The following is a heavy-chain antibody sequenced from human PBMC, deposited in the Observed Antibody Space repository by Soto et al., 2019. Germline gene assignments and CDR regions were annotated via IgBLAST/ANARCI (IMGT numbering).Heavy chain of an antibody. CDR3: ARLHCSTSDWEKY. CDR1: GYIFTNYW. V-gene: IGHV5-10-1*01. Sequence: GESLKISCQGSGYIFTNYWISWVRQMPGKGLEWMGRIDPSGSYTNYSPSFQGHVTISADKSISTAYLQWSSLKAPDTALYYCARLHCSTSDWEKYWGGETLFTVPS. D-gene: IGHD2-2*01. CDR2: IDPSGSYT. J-gene: IGHJ4*02.